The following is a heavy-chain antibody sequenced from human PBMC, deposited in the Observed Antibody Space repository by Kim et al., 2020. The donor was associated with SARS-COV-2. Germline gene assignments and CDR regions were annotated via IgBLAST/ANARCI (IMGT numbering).Heavy chain of an antibody. Sequence: ASVKVSCKASGYTFTSYDINWVRQATGQGLEWMGWMNPNSGNTGYAQKFQGRVTMTRNTSISTAYMELSSLRSEDTAVYYCARLQYSSSWLYYYYYGMDVWGQGTTVTVSS. CDR1: GYTFTSYD. J-gene: IGHJ6*02. V-gene: IGHV1-8*01. CDR2: MNPNSGNT. D-gene: IGHD6-13*01. CDR3: ARLQYSSSWLYYYYYGMDV.